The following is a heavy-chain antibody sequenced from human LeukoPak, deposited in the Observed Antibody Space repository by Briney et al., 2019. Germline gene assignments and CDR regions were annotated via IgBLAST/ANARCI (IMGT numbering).Heavy chain of an antibody. CDR1: GYTFTGYY. CDR2: INPNSGGT. Sequence: ASVRVSCKASGYTFTGYYMHWVRQAPGQGLEWMGWINPNSGGTNYAQKFQGWVTMTRDTSISTAYMELSRLRSDDTAVYYCARATYKVTFDYWGQGTLVTVSS. V-gene: IGHV1-2*04. J-gene: IGHJ4*02. CDR3: ARATYKVTFDY. D-gene: IGHD2-21*02.